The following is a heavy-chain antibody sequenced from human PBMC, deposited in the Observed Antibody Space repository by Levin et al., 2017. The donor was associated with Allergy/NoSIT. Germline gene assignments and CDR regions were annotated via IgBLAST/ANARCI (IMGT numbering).Heavy chain of an antibody. J-gene: IGHJ4*02. D-gene: IGHD3-16*01. CDR1: GFTFSHYA. CDR3: AKDLLGSYTFDY. Sequence: LTCAASGFTFSHYAMHWVRRAPGKGLEWVAFLSYDGSDRRYADSVKDRFTIYRDNSKNALYLQMNSLRVEDTAVYYCAKDLLGSYTFDYCGQGTLVTVSS. CDR2: LSYDGSDR. V-gene: IGHV3-30-3*02.